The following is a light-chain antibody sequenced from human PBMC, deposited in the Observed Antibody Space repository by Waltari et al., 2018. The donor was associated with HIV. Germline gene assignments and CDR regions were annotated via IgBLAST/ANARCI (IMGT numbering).Light chain of an antibody. CDR2: DVS. CDR3: QQYNSWPYT. J-gene: IGKJ2*01. CDR1: QSVSSY. Sequence: EIVMRQSPATLSVSPGERATLACRASQSVSSYLAWYQQKPGQAPRLLIYDVSTRATGSPGRFSGSGSVTEFTRTISSLQSEDFALYYCQQYNSWPYTFGQGTKLEIK. V-gene: IGKV3-15*01.